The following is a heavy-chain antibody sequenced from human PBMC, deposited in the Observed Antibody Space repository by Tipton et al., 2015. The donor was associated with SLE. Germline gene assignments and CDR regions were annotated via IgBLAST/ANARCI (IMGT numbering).Heavy chain of an antibody. V-gene: IGHV4-39*07. CDR3: ARDARYSSRRDFDS. Sequence: TLSLTCTVSGGSISTGAYYWGWIRQPPGKGMEWIGGMHHGGGTFCSPSLKSRVTISPDTSMNQFSLKLGSVTAADTAVYYCARDARYSSRRDFDSWGQGTLVTVSS. CDR2: MHHGGGT. J-gene: IGHJ4*02. CDR1: GGSISTGAYY. D-gene: IGHD6-13*01.